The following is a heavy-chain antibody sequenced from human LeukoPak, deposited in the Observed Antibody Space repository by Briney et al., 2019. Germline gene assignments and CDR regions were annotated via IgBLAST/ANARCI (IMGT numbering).Heavy chain of an antibody. CDR1: GYTFTSYD. V-gene: IGHV1-8*01. CDR2: MNPNSGNT. D-gene: IGHD6-13*01. J-gene: IGHJ5*02. CDR3: ARGRGSSWKRYARTYNWFDP. Sequence: ASVKVSCKASGYTFTSYDINWVRRATGQGLEWMGWMNPNSGNTGYAQKFQGRVTMTRNTSISTAYMELSSLRSEDTAVYYCARGRGSSWKRYARTYNWFDPWGQGTLVTVSS.